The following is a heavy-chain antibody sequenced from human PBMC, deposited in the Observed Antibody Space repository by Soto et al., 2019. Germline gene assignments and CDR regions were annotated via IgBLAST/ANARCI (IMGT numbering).Heavy chain of an antibody. J-gene: IGHJ4*02. CDR2: ISAYNGNT. Sequence: GASVKVSCKASGYTFNNFGISWVRQAPGQGLEWMGWISAYNGNTNYAQNFQGRVTMTTDTSTSTAYMELRSLRSDDTAVYYCVRGTTDSVSAATFLESWGQGTLVTVSS. D-gene: IGHD2-2*01. CDR1: GYTFNNFG. V-gene: IGHV1-18*01. CDR3: VRGTTDSVSAATFLES.